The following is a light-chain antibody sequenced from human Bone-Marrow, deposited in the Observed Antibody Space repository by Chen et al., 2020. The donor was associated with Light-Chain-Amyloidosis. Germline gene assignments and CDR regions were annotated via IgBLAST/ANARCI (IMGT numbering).Light chain of an antibody. CDR2: DVS. CDR3: SSYTTNRGL. CDR1: SGDSDEFRC. V-gene: IGLV2-14*03. Sequence: QSALTQPAYVSGSPGQSITISCTETSGDSDEFRCVSWEQHHPGNPPKVIIFDVSNRTSGVSSRFAGSKSGNSSSLTISGLQAEDDADYYCSSYTTNRGLFGTGTKVTVL. J-gene: IGLJ1*01.